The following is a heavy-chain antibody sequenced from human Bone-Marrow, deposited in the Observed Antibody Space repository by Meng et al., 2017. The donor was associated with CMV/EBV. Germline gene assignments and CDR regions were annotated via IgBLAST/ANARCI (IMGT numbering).Heavy chain of an antibody. V-gene: IGHV3-11*01. Sequence: LSLTCAASGFTFSDYYMSWIRQAPGKGLEWVSYISSSGSTIYYADSVKGRFTIPRDNAKNSLYLQMNSLRAEDTAVYYCARVRFGELLYNYYYGMDVWGQGTTVTVSS. J-gene: IGHJ6*02. CDR3: ARVRFGELLYNYYYGMDV. CDR2: ISSSGSTI. D-gene: IGHD3-10*01. CDR1: GFTFSDYY.